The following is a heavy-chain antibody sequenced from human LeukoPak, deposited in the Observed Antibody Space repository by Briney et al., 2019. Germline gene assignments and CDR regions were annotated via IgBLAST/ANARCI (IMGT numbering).Heavy chain of an antibody. CDR2: ISSSGSTI. D-gene: IGHD2-2*01. Sequence: LSLTCTVSTGTISSNKYYWAWIRQSPGKGLERVSYISSSGSTIYYADSVRGRFTISRDNAKNSLYLQMNSLRAEDTAVYYCARDLGRVVVVPAAIDYYGMDVWGQGTTVTVSS. J-gene: IGHJ6*02. V-gene: IGHV3-11*01. CDR1: TGTISSNKYY. CDR3: ARDLGRVVVVPAAIDYYGMDV.